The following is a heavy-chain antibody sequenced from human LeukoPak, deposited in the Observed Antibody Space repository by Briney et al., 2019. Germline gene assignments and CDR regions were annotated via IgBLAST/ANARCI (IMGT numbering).Heavy chain of an antibody. CDR1: EFTFSDYS. Sequence: GGSLGLSCAASEFTFSDYSMNWVRQAPGKGLEWVASISSSSRYIYYADSVKGRFTISRDNAKNSLYLQMNSLRAEDTAVYYCARRHYGDYVNYYYMDVWGKGTTVTVSS. CDR2: ISSSSRYI. CDR3: ARRHYGDYVNYYYMDV. D-gene: IGHD4-17*01. J-gene: IGHJ6*03. V-gene: IGHV3-21*01.